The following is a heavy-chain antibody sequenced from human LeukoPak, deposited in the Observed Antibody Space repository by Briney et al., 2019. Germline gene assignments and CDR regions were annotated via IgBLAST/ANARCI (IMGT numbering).Heavy chain of an antibody. V-gene: IGHV4-38-2*02. CDR3: ARGYCSSTSCAIDY. J-gene: IGHJ4*02. CDR1: GYSISSGYY. Sequence: SDTLSLTCTVSGYSISSGYYWGWIRQPPGKGLEWIGSIYHSGSTYYNPSLKSRVTISVDTSKNQFSLKLSSVTAADTAVYYCARGYCSSTSCAIDYWGQGTLVTVSS. D-gene: IGHD2-2*01. CDR2: IYHSGST.